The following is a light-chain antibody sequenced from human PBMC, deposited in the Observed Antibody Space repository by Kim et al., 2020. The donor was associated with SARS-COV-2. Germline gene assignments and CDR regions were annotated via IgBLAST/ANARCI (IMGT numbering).Light chain of an antibody. V-gene: IGLV6-57*02. CDR3: QSYYSGSLV. CDR1: VGTIASNY. Sequence: NFMLTQPHSVSESPGKTVTLSCTGSVGTIASNYVQWYQQRRGGAPTTVIYEDDQRPSGVPDRFSGSVDSTSNSASLTISGLQTDDEADYYCQSYYSGSLVFGGGNQLTVL. J-gene: IGLJ3*02. CDR2: EDD.